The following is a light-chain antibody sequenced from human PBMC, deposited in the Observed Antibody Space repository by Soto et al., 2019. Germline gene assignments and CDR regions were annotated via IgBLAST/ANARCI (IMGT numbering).Light chain of an antibody. Sequence: DIQLTQSPSSLSASVGDRVTITCRASQGISNALAWYQQRPGKVPKLLMYAASTLQSGVPSRFSGSGSGTDFTLTISSLPPEDVATYYGQKYDSAPTLGQGTKVESK. CDR3: QKYDSAPT. J-gene: IGKJ1*01. V-gene: IGKV1-27*01. CDR1: QGISNA. CDR2: AAS.